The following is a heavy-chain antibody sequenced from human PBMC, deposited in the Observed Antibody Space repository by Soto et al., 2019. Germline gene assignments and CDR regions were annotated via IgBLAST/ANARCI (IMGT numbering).Heavy chain of an antibody. J-gene: IGHJ4*02. V-gene: IGHV4-59*01. CDR3: GLRSMAVVPEY. D-gene: IGHD3-22*01. CDR2: LYYGRSA. CDR1: GDSISSYY. Sequence: QVQLQESGPGLVKPSETLSLTCAVSGDSISSYYCMWIRQPPGKVLESIGYLYYGRSAYYNPSLKSRVALSVDTSTNQCSLTLSSMTAADTAVYYCGLRSMAVVPEYWGQGTLVTVSS.